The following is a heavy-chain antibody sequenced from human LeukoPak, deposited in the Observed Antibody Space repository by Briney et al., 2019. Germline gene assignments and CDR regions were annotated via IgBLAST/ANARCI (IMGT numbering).Heavy chain of an antibody. Sequence: SETLSLTYTVSGGSISSYYWSWIRQPPGKGLEWIGYIYYSGSTNYNPSLKSRVTISVDTSKNQFSLKLSSVTAADTAVYYCARAYDYVWGSYRYTPLSSYYMDVWGKGTTVTVSS. D-gene: IGHD3-16*02. J-gene: IGHJ6*03. CDR1: GGSISSYY. V-gene: IGHV4-59*01. CDR3: ARAYDYVWGSYRYTPLSSYYMDV. CDR2: IYYSGST.